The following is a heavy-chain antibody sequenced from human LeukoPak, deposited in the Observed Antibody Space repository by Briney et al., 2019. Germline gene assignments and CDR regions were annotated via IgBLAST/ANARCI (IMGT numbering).Heavy chain of an antibody. V-gene: IGHV1-2*02. CDR2: INPNSGDT. D-gene: IGHD1-26*01. Sequence: GASVRVSCKASGYTFTGYYIRWVRQAPGQGLEWMGWINPNSGDTHYAQQFQGRVTMTRDTSISTAYMELSRLRSDDTAMYYCARGSTVGATESLGFDYWGQGNPVTVSS. CDR1: GYTFTGYY. CDR3: ARGSTVGATESLGFDY. J-gene: IGHJ4*02.